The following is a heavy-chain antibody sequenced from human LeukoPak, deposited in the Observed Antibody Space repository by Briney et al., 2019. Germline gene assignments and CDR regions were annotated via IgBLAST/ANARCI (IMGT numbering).Heavy chain of an antibody. J-gene: IGHJ6*02. D-gene: IGHD3-3*01. V-gene: IGHV3-21*01. Sequence: GGSLRPSCAASGFTFSSYSMNWVRQAPGKGLEWVSSISSSSSYIYYADSVKGRFTISRDNAKNSLYLQMNSLRAEDTAVYYCARGSATYYDFWSEYYYYGMDVWGQGTTVTVSS. CDR1: GFTFSSYS. CDR2: ISSSSSYI. CDR3: ARGSATYYDFWSEYYYYGMDV.